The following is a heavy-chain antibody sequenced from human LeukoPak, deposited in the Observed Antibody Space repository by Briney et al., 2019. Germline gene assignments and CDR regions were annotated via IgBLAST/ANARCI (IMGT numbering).Heavy chain of an antibody. CDR1: GFTLTSYD. D-gene: IGHD3-10*01. CDR2: IWYDGSNK. J-gene: IGHJ4*02. Sequence: GGSLRLSCAASGFTLTSYDIHWVRQAPGKGLEWVAIIWYDGSNKYYADSVKSRFTISRDNSKNTLYLQMNSLRAEDTAVYYCARDLLLWFGELSGDSDYWGQGTLVTVSS. CDR3: ARDLLLWFGELSGDSDY. V-gene: IGHV3-33*01.